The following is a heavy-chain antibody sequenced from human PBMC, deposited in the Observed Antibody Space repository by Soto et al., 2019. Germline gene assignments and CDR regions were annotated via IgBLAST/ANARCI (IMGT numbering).Heavy chain of an antibody. CDR2: ISGSGGST. J-gene: IGHJ6*02. CDR3: AKSAGYYYYYGMDV. CDR1: GFTFRSYA. V-gene: IGHV3-23*01. Sequence: PGGSLRLSCAASGFTFRSYAMSWVRQAPGKGLEWVSGISGSGGSTNYADSVKGRFTISRDNSKNTLDLQMNSLRAEDTAVYYCAKSAGYYYYYGMDVWGQGTTVTVSS. D-gene: IGHD6-13*01.